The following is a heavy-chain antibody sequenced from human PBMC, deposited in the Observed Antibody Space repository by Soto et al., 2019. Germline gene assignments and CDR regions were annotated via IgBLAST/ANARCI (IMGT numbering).Heavy chain of an antibody. CDR3: ARRVTSIGTTGSQDNWLDP. J-gene: IGHJ5*02. CDR1: GFTFSSYA. D-gene: IGHD1-1*01. Sequence: PGGSLRLSCAASGFTFSSYAMSWVRQAPGKGLEWVSAISGSGGSTYYADSVKGRFTISRDNSKNTLYLQMNSSVTAADTAVYYCARRVTSIGTTGSQDNWLDPWGQGTLVTVSS. CDR2: ISGSGGST. V-gene: IGHV3-23*01.